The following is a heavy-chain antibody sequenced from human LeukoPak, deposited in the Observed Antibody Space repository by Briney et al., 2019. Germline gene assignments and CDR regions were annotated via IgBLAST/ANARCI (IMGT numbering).Heavy chain of an antibody. D-gene: IGHD4-17*01. CDR1: GGSISSHY. J-gene: IGHJ5*02. V-gene: IGHV4-4*07. Sequence: PSETLSLTCTVSGGSISSHYWSWIRQPAGKGLEWIRRIYTSGSTNYNPSLKSRVTMSVDTSKNQFSLKLSSVTAADTAVYYCARDNSDYGVLNWFDPWGQGTLVTVSS. CDR2: IYTSGST. CDR3: ARDNSDYGVLNWFDP.